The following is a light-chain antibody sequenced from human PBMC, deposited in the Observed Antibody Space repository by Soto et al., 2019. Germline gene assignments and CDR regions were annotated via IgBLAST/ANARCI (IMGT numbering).Light chain of an antibody. CDR1: QSFSSN. CDR3: QQYNNWPPIP. Sequence: EVGLTQSPGTLSLSPGARATLSCRASQSFSSNLAWYQHKPGQAHGLLIYGASTRATGIPARFSGSGSGTEFTLTISSLQSEDFAVYYCQQYNNWPPIPFGQGTRLEIK. V-gene: IGKV3-15*01. J-gene: IGKJ5*01. CDR2: GAS.